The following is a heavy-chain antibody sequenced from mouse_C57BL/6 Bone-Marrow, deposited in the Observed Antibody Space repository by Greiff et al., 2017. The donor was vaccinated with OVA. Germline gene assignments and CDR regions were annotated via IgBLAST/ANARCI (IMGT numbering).Heavy chain of an antibody. CDR3: ARSEGVPRYYYAMDY. J-gene: IGHJ4*01. CDR1: GYAFTNYL. CDR2: INPGSGGT. Sequence: QVQLKQSGAELVRPGTSVKVSCKASGYAFTNYLIEWVKQRPGQGLEWIGVINPGSGGTNYNEKFKGKATLTAEKSSSTAYMQLSSLTSEDSAVYFCARSEGVPRYYYAMDYWGQGTSVTVSS. V-gene: IGHV1-54*01.